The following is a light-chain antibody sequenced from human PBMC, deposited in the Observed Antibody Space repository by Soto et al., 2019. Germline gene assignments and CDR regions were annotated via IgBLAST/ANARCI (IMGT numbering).Light chain of an antibody. Sequence: DIQMTQSPSSLSASVGDRVTITCRASQSLGKYLSWFHKKPGKAPKILIYRVSSLQRGVPSRFGGIGSGKAFTLTISSLHAEDSATYYCQESHGAVTFGQGTRLEIK. J-gene: IGKJ5*01. CDR2: RVS. V-gene: IGKV1-39*01. CDR3: QESHGAVT. CDR1: QSLGKY.